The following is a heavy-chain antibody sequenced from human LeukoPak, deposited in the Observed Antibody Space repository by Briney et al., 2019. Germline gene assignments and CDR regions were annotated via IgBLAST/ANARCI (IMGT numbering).Heavy chain of an antibody. CDR1: GGSISSSSYY. CDR2: IYYSGST. V-gene: IGHV4-39*01. CDR3: ARVVDRGGNDY. D-gene: IGHD3-10*01. J-gene: IGHJ4*02. Sequence: SETLSLTCTVSGGSISSSSYYWGWIRQPPGKGLEWIGSIYYSGSTYYNPSLKSRVTISVDTSKNQFSLKLSSATASDTAVYYCARVVDRGGNDYWGQGTLVTVSS.